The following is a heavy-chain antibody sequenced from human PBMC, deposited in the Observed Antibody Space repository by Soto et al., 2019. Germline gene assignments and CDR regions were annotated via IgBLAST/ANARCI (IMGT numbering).Heavy chain of an antibody. CDR1: GFTFSSYA. D-gene: IGHD2-2*01. V-gene: IGHV3-23*01. Sequence: GGSLRLSCVASGFTFSSYAMSWVRQAPGKGLEWVSAISGSGGSTYYADSVKGRFTISRDNSKNTLYLQMNSLRAEDTAVYYCAKDFEYQLGVFDYWGQGTLVTVSS. J-gene: IGHJ4*02. CDR2: ISGSGGST. CDR3: AKDFEYQLGVFDY.